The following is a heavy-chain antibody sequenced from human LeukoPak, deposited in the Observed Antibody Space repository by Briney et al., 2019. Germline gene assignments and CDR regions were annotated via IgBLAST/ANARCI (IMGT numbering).Heavy chain of an antibody. J-gene: IGHJ4*02. Sequence: ASVKVSCKASGYTFTNHDINWLRQATGQGLEWMAWMTPNSGNTGHAQKFQGRLTMTRDISISTAYMELSSLRTEDTAVYYCTRGVGRDSWYFDYWGQGTLVTVSS. V-gene: IGHV1-8*01. CDR2: MTPNSGNT. CDR1: GYTFTNHD. D-gene: IGHD6-13*01. CDR3: TRGVGRDSWYFDY.